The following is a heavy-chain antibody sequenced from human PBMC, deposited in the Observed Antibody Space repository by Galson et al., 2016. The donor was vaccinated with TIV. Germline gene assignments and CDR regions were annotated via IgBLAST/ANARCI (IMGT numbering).Heavy chain of an antibody. CDR3: ARGGGDGHKALTHFDH. J-gene: IGHJ4*02. Sequence: CAISGDSVSSKSAAWNWIRQSPSRGLEWLGRTYSRSRWYNEYAVSVRSRISINPDTSKNQFSLQLNSVTTEDTDIYYCARGGGDGHKALTHFDHWGQGTLVTVSS. CDR1: GDSVSSKSAA. CDR2: TYSRSRWYN. D-gene: IGHD5-24*01. V-gene: IGHV6-1*01.